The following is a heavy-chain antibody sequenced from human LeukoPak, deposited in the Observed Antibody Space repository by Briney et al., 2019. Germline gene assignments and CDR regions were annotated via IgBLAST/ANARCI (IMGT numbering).Heavy chain of an antibody. CDR1: GFTFSSYA. D-gene: IGHD6-6*01. CDR3: ARESIAARGRTSFDY. Sequence: GRSLRLSCAASGFTFSSYAMHWVRQAPGKGQEWVAVISYDGSNKYHADSVKGRFTISRDNSKNTLYLQMNSLRAEDTAVYYCARESIAARGRTSFDYWGQGTLVTVSS. CDR2: ISYDGSNK. V-gene: IGHV3-30-3*01. J-gene: IGHJ4*02.